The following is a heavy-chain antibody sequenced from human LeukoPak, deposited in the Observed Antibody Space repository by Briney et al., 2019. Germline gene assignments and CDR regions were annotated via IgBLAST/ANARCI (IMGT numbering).Heavy chain of an antibody. V-gene: IGHV3-53*01. Sequence: GGSLRLSCTVSGFTVSSNSMSWVRQAPGKGLEWVSFIYSDNTHYSDSVKGRFTISRDNSKNTLYLQMNSLRAEDTAVYYCAKAHILTGSAFDIWGQGTMVTVSS. J-gene: IGHJ3*02. CDR2: IYSDNT. CDR3: AKAHILTGSAFDI. CDR1: GFTVSSNS. D-gene: IGHD3-9*01.